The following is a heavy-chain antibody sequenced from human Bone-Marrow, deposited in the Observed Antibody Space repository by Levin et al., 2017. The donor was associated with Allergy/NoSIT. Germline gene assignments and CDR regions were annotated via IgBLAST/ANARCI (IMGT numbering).Heavy chain of an antibody. D-gene: IGHD2-15*01. CDR3: ARGFPGYSHQSSWVDP. V-gene: IGHV1-69*06. Sequence: SVKVSCKASGGTFSISYTISWVRQAPGQGLEWMGGIIPIFGTTDYAQKFQGRVTITADKSTDTVYMELNSLKSEDTAVYYCARGFPGYSHQSSWVDPWGQGTLVTVSS. CDR2: IIPIFGTT. CDR1: GGTFSISYT. J-gene: IGHJ5*02.